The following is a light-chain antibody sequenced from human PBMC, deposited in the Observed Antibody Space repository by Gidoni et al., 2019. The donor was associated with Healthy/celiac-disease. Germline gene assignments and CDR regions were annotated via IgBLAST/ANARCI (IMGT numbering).Light chain of an antibody. CDR1: QSISSW. V-gene: IGKV1-5*01. J-gene: IGKJ1*01. CDR3: QQYNSYSGT. Sequence: DIQMTQSPSTLSASVGDRVTITCRASQSISSWLAWYQQKPVKAPKLLIYDASSLESGVPSRFSGSGSGTEFTLTIRSLQPYDFATYYCQQYNSYSGTFGQGTKVEIK. CDR2: DAS.